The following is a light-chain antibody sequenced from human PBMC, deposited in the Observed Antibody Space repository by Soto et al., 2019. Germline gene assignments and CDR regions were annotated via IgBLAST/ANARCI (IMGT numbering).Light chain of an antibody. Sequence: AIQMTQSPSCLSATVGDRVMVACRASQDIRNDLGWYQQKPGKAPNLLIYSASSLHIGVPSRFSGRLSGTEFTLTISSLQPEDSATYYCLQDYGYPRTFGQGTNVDI. J-gene: IGKJ1*01. V-gene: IGKV1-6*01. CDR3: LQDYGYPRT. CDR1: QDIRND. CDR2: SAS.